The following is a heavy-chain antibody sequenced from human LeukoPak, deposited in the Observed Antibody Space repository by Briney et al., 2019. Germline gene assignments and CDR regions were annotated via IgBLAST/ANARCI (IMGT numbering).Heavy chain of an antibody. V-gene: IGHV4-59*01. CDR3: ARGWASSWYYFDY. CDR1: GGSMRNYY. D-gene: IGHD6-13*01. Sequence: PSETLSLTCAVSGGSMRNYYWSWIRQPPGKGLEWIGYTYDSGSSSYNPSLRSRVSISIDTSKNQFSLNLSSATAADTAVYYCARGWASSWYYFDYWGQGTTVTVSS. CDR2: TYDSGSS. J-gene: IGHJ4*03.